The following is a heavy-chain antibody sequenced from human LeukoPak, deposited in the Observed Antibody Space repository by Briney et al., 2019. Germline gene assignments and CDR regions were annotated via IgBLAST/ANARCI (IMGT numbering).Heavy chain of an antibody. V-gene: IGHV4-39*07. CDR2: IYYSGST. J-gene: IGHJ4*02. Sequence: SETLSLTCTVSGGSISSSSYYWGWIRQPPGKGLEWIGSIYYSGSTYYNPSLKSRVTISVDTSENQFSLKLSSVTAADTAVYYCASMYYYDSTPWDYWGQGTLVTVSS. D-gene: IGHD3-22*01. CDR1: GGSISSSSYY. CDR3: ASMYYYDSTPWDY.